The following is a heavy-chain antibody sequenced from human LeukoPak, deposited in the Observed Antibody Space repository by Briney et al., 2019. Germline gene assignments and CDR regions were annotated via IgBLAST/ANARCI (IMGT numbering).Heavy chain of an antibody. Sequence: PGGSLRLSCAASGFTFSTSWMSWVRQVPGKGLEWVANIKKDGSETYYVDSVKGRFTISRDNAKNSLYLQMNSLRAEGTAMYYCARGRYSGTTYYFDYWGQGTLVTVSS. V-gene: IGHV3-7*03. CDR2: IKKDGSET. CDR3: ARGRYSGTTYYFDY. J-gene: IGHJ4*02. CDR1: GFTFSTSW. D-gene: IGHD5-12*01.